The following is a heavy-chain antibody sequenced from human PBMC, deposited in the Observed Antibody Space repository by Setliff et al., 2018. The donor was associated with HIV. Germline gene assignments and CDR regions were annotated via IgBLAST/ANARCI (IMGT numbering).Heavy chain of an antibody. CDR1: GLIFSSYE. CDR3: ATPRNYYGGGSLDH. Sequence: PGGSLRLSCAASGLIFSSYEMNWVRQAPGKGLEWISFIGGHGSIIHYADSVKGRFTISRDNAKNSVYLQMHSLRVEDTAVYYCATPRNYYGGGSLDHWGQGTLVTVSS. D-gene: IGHD3-10*01. V-gene: IGHV3-48*03. CDR2: IGGHGSII. J-gene: IGHJ4*02.